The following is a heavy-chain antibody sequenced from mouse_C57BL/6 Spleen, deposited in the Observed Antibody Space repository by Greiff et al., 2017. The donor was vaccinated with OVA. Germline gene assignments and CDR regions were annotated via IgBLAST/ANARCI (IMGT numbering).Heavy chain of an antibody. CDR1: GYSITSGYY. CDR2: ISYDGSN. Sequence: ESGPGLVKPSQSLSLTCSVTGYSITSGYYWNWIRQFPGNKLEWMGYISYDGSNNYNPSLKNRISITRDTSKNQFFLKLNSVTTEDTATYYCARGNYGSDAMDYWGQGTSVTVSS. V-gene: IGHV3-6*01. D-gene: IGHD1-1*01. CDR3: ARGNYGSDAMDY. J-gene: IGHJ4*01.